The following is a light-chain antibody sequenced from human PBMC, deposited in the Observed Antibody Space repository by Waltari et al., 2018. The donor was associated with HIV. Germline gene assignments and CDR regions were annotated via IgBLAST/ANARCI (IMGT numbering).Light chain of an antibody. CDR2: SDI. J-gene: IGLJ2*01. V-gene: IGLV1-40*01. CDR3: QSYDSSLRASV. Sequence: QSALTQPPSVSGAPGQRVTLSCTGTRSNIGAGSFVHWYQHLPGTPPNLLVYSDINRPSGVPDRFSGSKSGTSASLVITGLQAEDEADYYCQSYDSSLRASVFGGGTKLTVL. CDR1: RSNIGAGSF.